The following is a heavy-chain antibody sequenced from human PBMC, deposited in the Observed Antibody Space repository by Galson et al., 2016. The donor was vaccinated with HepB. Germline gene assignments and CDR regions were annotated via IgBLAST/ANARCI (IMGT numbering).Heavy chain of an antibody. CDR3: AREWSALDF. D-gene: IGHD2-15*01. V-gene: IGHV4-59*01. Sequence: SETLSLTCTVSGGAITTYYWHWIRQSPGKGLEWIGFVHNSGSTNYTSSLKSRVTISVDTSKNHFSLKLDSVTAADTAVYYCAREWSALDFWGQGTLVTVSS. CDR1: GGAITTYY. CDR2: VHNSGST. J-gene: IGHJ4*02.